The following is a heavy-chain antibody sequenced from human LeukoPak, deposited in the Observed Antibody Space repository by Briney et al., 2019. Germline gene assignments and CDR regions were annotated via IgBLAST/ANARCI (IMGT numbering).Heavy chain of an antibody. Sequence: PGGSLRLSCAASGFTFSSYAMSWVRQAPGKGLEWVSAISGSGGSTYYADSVTGRFTISRENSKNTLYLQMNSLRAEDTAVYYCATNEGYGDYGGYYFDYWGQGTPVTVSS. V-gene: IGHV3-23*01. CDR3: ATNEGYGDYGGYYFDY. CDR2: ISGSGGST. D-gene: IGHD4-17*01. J-gene: IGHJ4*02. CDR1: GFTFSSYA.